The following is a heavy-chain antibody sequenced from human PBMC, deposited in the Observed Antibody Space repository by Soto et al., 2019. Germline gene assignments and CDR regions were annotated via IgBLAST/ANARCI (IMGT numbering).Heavy chain of an antibody. CDR2: IRSKANSYAT. CDR3: TRSAAGRLFDYYYYYMAV. Sequence: EVQLVESGGGLVQPGGSLKLSCAASGFTFSGSAMHWVRQASGKGLEWVGRIRSKANSYATAYAASVKGRFTISRDDSKNTAYLQMNSLKTEDTAVYYCTRSAAGRLFDYYYYYMAVWGKGTTVTVSS. CDR1: GFTFSGSA. D-gene: IGHD6-13*01. J-gene: IGHJ6*03. V-gene: IGHV3-73*01.